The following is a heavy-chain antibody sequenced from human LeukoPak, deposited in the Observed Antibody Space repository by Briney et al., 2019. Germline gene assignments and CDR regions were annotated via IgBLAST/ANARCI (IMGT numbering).Heavy chain of an antibody. J-gene: IGHJ4*02. CDR3: ARASGRGLYYFDY. V-gene: IGHV3-64*01. Sequence: GGSLRLSCAASGFTFNTYAMHWVRQAPGKGLEFVSSISSSGGNTYYANSVKGRFTISRDDSKNTLYLQMGSLRPEDMAVYYCARASGRGLYYFDYWGQGTLDTVSS. CDR2: ISSSGGNT. CDR1: GFTFNTYA. D-gene: IGHD2-15*01.